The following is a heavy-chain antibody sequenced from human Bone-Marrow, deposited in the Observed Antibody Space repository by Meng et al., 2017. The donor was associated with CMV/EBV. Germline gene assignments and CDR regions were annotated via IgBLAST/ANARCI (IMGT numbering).Heavy chain of an antibody. J-gene: IGHJ4*02. CDR3: AKGYCSSTSCYVDY. V-gene: IGHV3-21*04. CDR2: ISSSSSYI. CDR1: GFTFDDYA. Sequence: GESLKISCAASGFTFDDYAMHWVRQAPGKGLEWVSSISSSSSYIYYADSVKGRFTISRDNAKNSLYLQMNSLRAEDMALYYCAKGYCSSTSCYVDYWGQGTLVTVSS. D-gene: IGHD2-2*01.